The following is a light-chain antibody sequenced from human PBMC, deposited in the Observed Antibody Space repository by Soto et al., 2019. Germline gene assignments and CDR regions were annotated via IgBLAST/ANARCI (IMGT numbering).Light chain of an antibody. CDR2: WAS. CDR1: QSALYGANNLNY. J-gene: IGKJ4*01. V-gene: IGKV4-1*01. CDR3: QQYYSLPLT. Sequence: DIVMTQLPDSLPVSVGERATINCKTSQSALYGANNLNYLGRYQKKPGRPPNLLIYWASTRGSGVPDRFNGSGSGTDFTLTIRSLQAEDVAVYYCQQYYSLPLTFGGGTKVDI.